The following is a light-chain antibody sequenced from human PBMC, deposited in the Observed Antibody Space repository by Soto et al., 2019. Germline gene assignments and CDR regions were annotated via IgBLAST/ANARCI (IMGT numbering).Light chain of an antibody. J-gene: IGLJ1*01. V-gene: IGLV1-47*01. Sequence: QSVLTQPPSASGTPGQRVTISCSGSSSNIGSNYVYWYQQLPRTAPKLLIYRNNQRPSGVPDRFSGSKSGTSASLAISGLRSEDEADYYCAAWDDSLSGYVFGTGTQLTVL. CDR3: AAWDDSLSGYV. CDR1: SSNIGSNY. CDR2: RNN.